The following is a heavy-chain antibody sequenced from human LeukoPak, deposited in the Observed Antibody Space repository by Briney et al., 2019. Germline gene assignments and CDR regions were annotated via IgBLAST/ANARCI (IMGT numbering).Heavy chain of an antibody. CDR3: ARAKYCSSTNCYQGAFDI. V-gene: IGHV4-59*01. D-gene: IGHD2-2*01. CDR2: IYYSGIT. Sequence: SETLSLTCTVSGGSISSYYWSWIRQPPGKGLEWIGYIYYSGITIYNPSLKSRVTISVDTSKNQFSLKLSSATAADTAVYYCARAKYCSSTNCYQGAFDIWGQGTMVTVSS. CDR1: GGSISSYY. J-gene: IGHJ3*02.